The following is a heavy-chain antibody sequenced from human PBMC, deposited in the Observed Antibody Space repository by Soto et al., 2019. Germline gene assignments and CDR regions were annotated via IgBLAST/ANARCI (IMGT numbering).Heavy chain of an antibody. CDR2: MNPNSGNT. Sequence: QVQLVQSGAEVKKPGASVKVSCKASGYTFTSYDINWVRQATGQGLEWMGWMNPNSGNTGYAQKFQGRVTMTRNTSITTVYMERSSLRSEDTAVYYCRAAAGTGSFYYYYDGMDVWGQGTTVTVSS. J-gene: IGHJ6*02. D-gene: IGHD6-13*01. CDR1: GYTFTSYD. CDR3: RAAAGTGSFYYYYDGMDV. V-gene: IGHV1-8*01.